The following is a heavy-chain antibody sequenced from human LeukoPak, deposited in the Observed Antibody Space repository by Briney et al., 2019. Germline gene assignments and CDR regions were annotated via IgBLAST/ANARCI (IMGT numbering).Heavy chain of an antibody. CDR2: IYYSGST. V-gene: IGHV4-59*01. CDR1: GGSISSYY. Sequence: SETLSLTCTVSGGSISSYYWSWIRQPPGKGLEWIGYIYYSGSTNYNPSLKSRVTISVDTSKNQFSLKLSSVTAADTAVYYCARDYYGDYALDYWGQGTLVTVSS. D-gene: IGHD4-17*01. CDR3: ARDYYGDYALDY. J-gene: IGHJ4*02.